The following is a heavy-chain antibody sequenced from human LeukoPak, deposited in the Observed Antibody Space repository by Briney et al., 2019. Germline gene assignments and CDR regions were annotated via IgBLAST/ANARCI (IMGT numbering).Heavy chain of an antibody. Sequence: SETLSLTCTVSGGSISSGGYYWSWIRRHPGKGLEWIGYTYYSGSTYYNPSLKSRVTISVATSKNQFSLKLSSVTAADTAVYYCARVSNTDTAMDPLDYWGQGTLVTVSS. CDR3: ARVSNTDTAMDPLDY. CDR1: GGSISSGGYY. D-gene: IGHD5-18*01. J-gene: IGHJ4*02. CDR2: TYYSGST. V-gene: IGHV4-31*03.